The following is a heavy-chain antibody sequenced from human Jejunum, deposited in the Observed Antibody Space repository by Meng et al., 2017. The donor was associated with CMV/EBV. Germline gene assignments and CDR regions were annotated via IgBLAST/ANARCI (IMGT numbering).Heavy chain of an antibody. CDR1: GGSCSGYY. CDR2: INHSGNT. V-gene: IGHV4-34*01. J-gene: IGHJ2*01. D-gene: IGHD7-27*01. Sequence: QVELQQWGGGLLKPSEPLSLTCAGSGGSCSGYYWNWIRQPPGKGLEWIGEINHSGNTNYNPSLKSRVSISVDTSKNQFSLKLSSVTAADTAVYYCASPLGILGIVDLWGRGTLVTVSS. CDR3: ASPLGILGIVDL.